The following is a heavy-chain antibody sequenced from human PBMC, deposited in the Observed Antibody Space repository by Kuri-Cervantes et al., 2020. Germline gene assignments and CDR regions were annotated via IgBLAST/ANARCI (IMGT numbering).Heavy chain of an antibody. D-gene: IGHD3-22*01. CDR3: ASYDSSGYDPVSYFQH. CDR2: ISGSGGDT. CDR1: GFIFSSHG. J-gene: IGHJ1*01. Sequence: GESLKISCAASGFIFSSHGMTWVRQAPGKGLEWVSAISGSGGDTYYADSVKGRFTISRDNAKNSLYLQMNSLRVEDTALYYCASYDSSGYDPVSYFQHWGQGTLVTVSS. V-gene: IGHV3-23*01.